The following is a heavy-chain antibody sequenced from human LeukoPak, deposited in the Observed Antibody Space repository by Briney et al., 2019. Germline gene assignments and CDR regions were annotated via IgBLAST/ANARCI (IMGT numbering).Heavy chain of an antibody. Sequence: GGPLRLSCAASGFTFSSYAMSWVRQAPGKGLEWVSAISGSGGSTYYADSVKGRFTISRDNSKNTLYLQMNSLRAEDTAVYYCAKRHSSSWYSISSTFDYWGQGTLVTVSS. J-gene: IGHJ4*02. V-gene: IGHV3-23*01. D-gene: IGHD6-13*01. CDR2: ISGSGGST. CDR3: AKRHSSSWYSISSTFDY. CDR1: GFTFSSYA.